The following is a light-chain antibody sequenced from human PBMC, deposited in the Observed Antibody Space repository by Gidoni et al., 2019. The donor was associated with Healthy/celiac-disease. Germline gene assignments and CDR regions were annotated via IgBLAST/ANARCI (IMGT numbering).Light chain of an antibody. Sequence: PGERATLSCRASQSVSSSYLAWYQQKPGQAPRLLIYGASSRATGIPDRFSGSGSGTDFTLTISRLEPEDFAVYYCQQYGSSPLTFGGGTKVEIK. CDR1: QSVSSSY. V-gene: IGKV3-20*01. CDR3: QQYGSSPLT. J-gene: IGKJ4*01. CDR2: GAS.